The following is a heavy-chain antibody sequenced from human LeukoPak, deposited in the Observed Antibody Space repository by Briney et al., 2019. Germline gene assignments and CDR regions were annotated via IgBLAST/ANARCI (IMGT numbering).Heavy chain of an antibody. D-gene: IGHD1-1*01. CDR3: ATYNRKDAFDF. J-gene: IGHJ3*01. CDR2: IKSTTSGGTT. Sequence: GGSLRLSCAATGFTFSNVWMSWVRQAPGKGLEWVGCIKSTTSGGTTDYAAPVKGRFSISRDDSKNMLYLQMNSLKTEDTAVYHCATYNRKDAFDFWGRGTMVTVSS. V-gene: IGHV3-15*01. CDR1: GFTFSNVW.